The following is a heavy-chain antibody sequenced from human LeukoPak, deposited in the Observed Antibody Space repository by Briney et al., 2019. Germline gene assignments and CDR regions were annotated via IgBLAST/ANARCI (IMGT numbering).Heavy chain of an antibody. CDR2: IIPILGIA. CDR1: GGTFSSYA. Sequence: SVKVSCKASGGTFSSYAISWVRQAPGQGLEWMGRIIPILGIANYAQKFQGRVTITADKSTSTAYMELSSLRSDDTAAYYCARGEVVVAARRWFDPWGQGTLVTVSS. CDR3: ARGEVVVAARRWFDP. J-gene: IGHJ5*02. D-gene: IGHD2-15*01. V-gene: IGHV1-69*04.